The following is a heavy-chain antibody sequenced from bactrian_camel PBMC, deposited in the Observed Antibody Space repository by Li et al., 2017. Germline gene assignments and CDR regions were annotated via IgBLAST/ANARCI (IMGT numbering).Heavy chain of an antibody. CDR1: GFSFNRYW. CDR2: IAYDGWVS. D-gene: IGHD3*01. Sequence: HVQLVESGGGSVQAGGSLRLSCAASGFSFNRYWMYWVRQAPGKGLEWIAQIAYDGWVSRYNDFAKGRFTISRDNARNTLYLQMNSLKPVDTAMYYCTKDRSYGTRNWAQSTRGQGTQVTVS. CDR3: TKDRSYGTRNWAQST. J-gene: IGHJ4*01. V-gene: IGHV3S1*01.